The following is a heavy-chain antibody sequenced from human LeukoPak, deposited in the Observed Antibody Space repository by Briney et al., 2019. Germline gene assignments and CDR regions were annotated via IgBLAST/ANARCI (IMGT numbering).Heavy chain of an antibody. Sequence: GGSLRLSCAASGFTFSSYSMNWVRQAPGKGLEWVSYISSSSSTIYYADSVKGRFTISRDNAKNSLYLQMNSLRAEDTAVYYCARDRVYYDFWSGPLELAYWGQGTLVTVSS. CDR1: GFTFSSYS. J-gene: IGHJ4*02. CDR2: ISSSSSTI. D-gene: IGHD3-3*01. CDR3: ARDRVYYDFWSGPLELAY. V-gene: IGHV3-48*01.